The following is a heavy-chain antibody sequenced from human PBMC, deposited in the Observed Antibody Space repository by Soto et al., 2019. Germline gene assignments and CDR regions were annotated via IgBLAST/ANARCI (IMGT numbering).Heavy chain of an antibody. CDR1: GYMFTKSA. CDR2: ISGDSGNT. J-gene: IGHJ4*01. CDR3: SRDGVAAGNINFDY. V-gene: IGHV1-3*01. D-gene: IGHD6-19*01. Sequence: ASVKVSCKASGYMFTKSAMHWVRQAPGQRLEWMGWISGDSGNTKYSPKLQDRVTITRDTSASTAYMELSSLRSEDTALYYCSRDGVAAGNINFDYWGQGTLVTVSS.